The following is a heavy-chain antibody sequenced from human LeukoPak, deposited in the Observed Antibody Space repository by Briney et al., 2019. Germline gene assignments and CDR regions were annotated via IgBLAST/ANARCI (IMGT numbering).Heavy chain of an antibody. CDR2: ISSSSNNI. J-gene: IGHJ4*02. CDR1: GFTFSTYT. D-gene: IGHD2-2*01. V-gene: IGHV3-21*01. Sequence: GGSLRLSCAASGFTFSTYTMNWVRQAPGKGLEWVSSISSSSNNINSADSVKGRFTISRDNAMNSVHLQMNSLRVEDTAVYYCARGYQRPDYWGQGTLITVSS. CDR3: ARGYQRPDY.